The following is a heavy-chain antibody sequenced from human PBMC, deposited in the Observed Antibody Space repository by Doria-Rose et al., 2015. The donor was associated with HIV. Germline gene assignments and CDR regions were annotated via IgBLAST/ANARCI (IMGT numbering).Heavy chain of an antibody. D-gene: IGHD6-6*01. V-gene: IGHV4-61*08. J-gene: IGHJ3*02. CDR2: IYYSGNT. Sequence: VQLQESGPGLVKPSETLSLTCTVSGDSVSSPDYFWSWIRQPPGKGLEWVGYIYYSGNTNYNPSLESRVTISLDTSKDQFSLKLRSVTAADTAVYYCARDPTSISASGVRGAFDIWGRGTMVTVSS. CDR1: GDSVSSPDYF. CDR3: ARDPTSISASGVRGAFDI.